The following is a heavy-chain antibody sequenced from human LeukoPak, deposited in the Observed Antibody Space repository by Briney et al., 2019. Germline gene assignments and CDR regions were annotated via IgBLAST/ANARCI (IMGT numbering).Heavy chain of an antibody. V-gene: IGHV1-69*13. CDR2: IIPIFGTA. CDR3: ARDLEVVAATYLGYYYGMDV. J-gene: IGHJ6*02. CDR1: GGTFSSYA. D-gene: IGHD2-15*01. Sequence: ASVKVSCKASGGTFSSYAISWVRQAPPEELEWMGGIIPIFGTANYAQKCQRRVTITADESTSTAYMELSSLRSEDTAVYYCARDLEVVAATYLGYYYGMDVWGQGTTVTVSS.